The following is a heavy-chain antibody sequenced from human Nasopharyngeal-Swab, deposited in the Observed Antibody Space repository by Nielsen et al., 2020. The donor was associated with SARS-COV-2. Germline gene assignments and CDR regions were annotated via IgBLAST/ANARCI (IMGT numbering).Heavy chain of an antibody. CDR3: AKEGSRTTVITIYWYFDL. V-gene: IGHV3-23*01. CDR1: GFTFSSYA. J-gene: IGHJ2*01. Sequence: VGSLRLSCAASGFTFSSYAMSWVRQAPGKGLEWVSAISGSGGSTYYADSVKGRFTISRDNSKNTLYLQMNSLRAEDTAVYYCAKEGSRTTVITIYWYFDLWGRGTLVTVSS. D-gene: IGHD2/OR15-2a*01. CDR2: ISGSGGST.